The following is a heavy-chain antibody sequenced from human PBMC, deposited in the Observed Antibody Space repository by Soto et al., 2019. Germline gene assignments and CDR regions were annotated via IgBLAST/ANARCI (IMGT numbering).Heavy chain of an antibody. J-gene: IGHJ3*02. CDR1: GFTVSSNY. CDR2: IYSGGST. V-gene: IGHV3-53*01. CDR3: ASTRGLSSGWGDAFDI. D-gene: IGHD6-19*01. Sequence: LRLSCAASGFTVSSNYMSWVRQAPGKGLEWVSVIYSGGSTYYADSVKGRFTISRDNSKNTLYLQMNSLRAEDTAVYYCASTRGLSSGWGDAFDIWGQGTMVTVSS.